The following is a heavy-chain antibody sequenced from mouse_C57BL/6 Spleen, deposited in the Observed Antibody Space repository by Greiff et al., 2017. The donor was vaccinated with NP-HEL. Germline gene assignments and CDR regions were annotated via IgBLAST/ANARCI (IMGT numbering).Heavy chain of an antibody. Sequence: EVQLVESGAELVRPGASVKLSCTASGFNIKDDYMHWVKQRPEQGLEWIGWIDPENGDTEYASKFQGKATITADTSSNTAYLQLSSLTSEDTAVYYCTVTTPDVWGTGTTVTVSS. CDR3: TVTTPDV. CDR2: IDPENGDT. D-gene: IGHD1-1*01. V-gene: IGHV14-4*01. J-gene: IGHJ1*03. CDR1: GFNIKDDY.